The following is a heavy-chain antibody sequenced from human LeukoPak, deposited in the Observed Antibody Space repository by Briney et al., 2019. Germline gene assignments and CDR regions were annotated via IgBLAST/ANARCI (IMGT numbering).Heavy chain of an antibody. D-gene: IGHD1-26*01. CDR2: INTDGSNT. CDR3: ARVIGWDEPFDL. Sequence: GGSLRLSCAASGFTFSSYWIHWVRQAPGKGLVWVSRINTDGSNTNYADSVKGRFTVSRDNAKNTLYLQMNSLRVEDTAVYYCARVIGWDEPFDLWGHGTLVTVSS. V-gene: IGHV3-74*01. J-gene: IGHJ3*01. CDR1: GFTFSSYW.